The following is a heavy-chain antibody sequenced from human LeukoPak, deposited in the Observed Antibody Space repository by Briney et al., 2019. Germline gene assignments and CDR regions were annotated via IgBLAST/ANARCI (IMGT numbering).Heavy chain of an antibody. Sequence: QPGGSLRLSCVVSGFNFNNLAMHWVRQPLGKGLEWVAVISHDGRTKYYADSMKGRITISRDNSKNTLFLQMNNLRSEDTAVYFCARPSPPGDGYNPPDHWGQGTLVTVSS. CDR3: ARPSPPGDGYNPPDH. CDR1: GFNFNNLA. V-gene: IGHV3-30*04. CDR2: ISHDGRTK. J-gene: IGHJ4*02. D-gene: IGHD5-24*01.